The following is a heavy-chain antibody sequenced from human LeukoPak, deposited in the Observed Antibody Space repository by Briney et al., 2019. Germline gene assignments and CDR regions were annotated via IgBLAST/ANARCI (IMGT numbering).Heavy chain of an antibody. D-gene: IGHD2-15*01. CDR1: GYTFTSYG. CDR2: ISAYNINT. Sequence: ASVKVSCKASGYTFTSYGIIWVRQAPGQGLEWMGSISAYNINTHYAQKFQGRVTMTTDTSTSTAYMELRSLRSDDTAVYYCARDPCSDGSCYARDWGQGALVTVSS. J-gene: IGHJ4*02. V-gene: IGHV1-18*01. CDR3: ARDPCSDGSCYARD.